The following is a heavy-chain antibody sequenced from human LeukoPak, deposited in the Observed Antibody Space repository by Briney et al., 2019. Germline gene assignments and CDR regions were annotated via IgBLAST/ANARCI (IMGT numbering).Heavy chain of an antibody. CDR3: ARVSLDDYGDYAPGDY. V-gene: IGHV1-18*04. CDR1: GYTFTGYY. J-gene: IGHJ4*02. CDR2: ISAYNGNT. Sequence: GASVKVSCKASGYTFTGYYMHWVRQAPGQGLEWMGWISAYNGNTNYAQKLQGRVTMTTDTSTSTAYMELRSLRSDDTAMYYCARVSLDDYGDYAPGDYWGQGTLVTVSS. D-gene: IGHD4-17*01.